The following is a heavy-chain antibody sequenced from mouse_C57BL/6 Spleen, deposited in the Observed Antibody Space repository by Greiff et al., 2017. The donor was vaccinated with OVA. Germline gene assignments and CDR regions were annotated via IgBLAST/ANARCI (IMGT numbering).Heavy chain of an antibody. Sequence: LVESGAELVRPGTSVKVSCKASGYAFTNYLIEWVKQRPGQGLEWIGVINPGSGGTNYNEKFKGKATLTADKSSSTAYMQLSSLTSEDSAVYFCARGGNYAYAMDYWGQGTSVTVSS. CDR1: GYAFTNYL. CDR3: ARGGNYAYAMDY. CDR2: INPGSGGT. J-gene: IGHJ4*01. V-gene: IGHV1-54*01. D-gene: IGHD2-1*01.